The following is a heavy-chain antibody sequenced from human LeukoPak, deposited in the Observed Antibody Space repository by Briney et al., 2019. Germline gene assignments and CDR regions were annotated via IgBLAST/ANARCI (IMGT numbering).Heavy chain of an antibody. J-gene: IGHJ3*02. Sequence: GGSLRLSCAASGFTFSSYGMHWVRQAPGKGLEWVAVISYDGSNKYYADSVKGRFTISRDNSKNTLYLQMNSLRAEDTAVYFCVRDLHGPFDIWGQGTMVTVSS. CDR1: GFTFSSYG. V-gene: IGHV3-30*03. CDR3: VRDLHGPFDI. CDR2: ISYDGSNK. D-gene: IGHD2-8*01.